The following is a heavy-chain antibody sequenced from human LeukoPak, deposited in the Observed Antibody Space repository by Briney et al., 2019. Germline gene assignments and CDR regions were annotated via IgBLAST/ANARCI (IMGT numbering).Heavy chain of an antibody. Sequence: SETLSLTCTVSGDSINSFFWSWIRQPPGKGLEWIGYIYYSGTTTNYNPSLKSRVTISIDTSKNQFSLRLNSVTAADTAVYYCARRTIAAAGIKNYGMDVWGQGTTVTVSS. CDR3: ARRTIAAAGIKNYGMDV. CDR1: GDSINSFF. CDR2: IYYSGTTT. D-gene: IGHD6-13*01. J-gene: IGHJ6*02. V-gene: IGHV4-59*08.